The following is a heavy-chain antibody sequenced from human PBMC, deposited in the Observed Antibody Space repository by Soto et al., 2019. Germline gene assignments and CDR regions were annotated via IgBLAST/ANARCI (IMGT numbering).Heavy chain of an antibody. Sequence: RGSVILSCAASGFSYICYAMRWVSQAPGKGLEWVAVISHDGRNKYYADSVKGRFAVSRDNSKKTLYLQMNSLRDEDTAVYYCARDQPGYSYGYGLGYWGQGTLVTVSS. D-gene: IGHD5-18*01. CDR3: ARDQPGYSYGYGLGY. J-gene: IGHJ4*02. CDR1: GFSYICYA. V-gene: IGHV3-30*03. CDR2: ISHDGRNK.